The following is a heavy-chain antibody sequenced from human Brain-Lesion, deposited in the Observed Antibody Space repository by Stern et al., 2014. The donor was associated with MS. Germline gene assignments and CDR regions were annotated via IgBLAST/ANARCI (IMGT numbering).Heavy chain of an antibody. Sequence: DQLVESGAEVKKPGASVRVSCEASGNSFTHFYIHWVRQATGQGLEWMGWINPNSGGTKFAQKFQGWVTITRDTSMTTAYMEVTSLTSDDTAVYYCARGGRYYADYWGQGTLVTVSS. CDR1: GNSFTHFY. CDR3: ARGGRYYADY. D-gene: IGHD2-2*01. J-gene: IGHJ4*02. CDR2: INPNSGGT. V-gene: IGHV1-2*04.